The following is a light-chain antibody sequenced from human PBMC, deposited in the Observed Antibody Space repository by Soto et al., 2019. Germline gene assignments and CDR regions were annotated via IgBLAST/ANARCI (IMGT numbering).Light chain of an antibody. CDR2: GNS. V-gene: IGLV1-40*01. Sequence: QSVLTQPPSVSWAPGQRVTISCTGSSSNIGAGYDVHWYQQLPGTAPKLLIYGNSNRPSGVPDRFSGSKSGTSASLAITGLQAEDEADYYCQSYDRSLSGSYVVFGGGTKLTVL. J-gene: IGLJ2*01. CDR1: SSNIGAGYD. CDR3: QSYDRSLSGSYVV.